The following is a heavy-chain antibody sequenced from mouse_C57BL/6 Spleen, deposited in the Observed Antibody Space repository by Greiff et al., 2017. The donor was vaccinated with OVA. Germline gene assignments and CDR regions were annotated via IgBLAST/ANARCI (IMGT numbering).Heavy chain of an antibody. Sequence: VQLQQSGPELVKPGASVKISCKASGYSFTDYNMNWVKQSNGKSLEWIGVINPNYGTTSYNQKFKGKATLTVDQSSSTAYMQLNSLTSEDSAVYYCAREDYDDDREDDYYAMDYWGQGTSVTVSS. J-gene: IGHJ4*01. CDR1: GYSFTDYN. V-gene: IGHV1-39*01. D-gene: IGHD2-4*01. CDR3: AREDYDDDREDDYYAMDY. CDR2: INPNYGTT.